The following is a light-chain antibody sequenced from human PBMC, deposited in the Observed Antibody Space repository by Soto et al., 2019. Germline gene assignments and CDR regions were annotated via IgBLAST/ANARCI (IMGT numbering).Light chain of an antibody. CDR2: AAS. Sequence: DIQLTQSPSFLSASVGDRVTITCRASQGISSYLAWYQQKPGKAPKLLIYAASTLQSGVPSRFSGSGSGTEFTHTISSLQPEDFATYYGQQLNSYPPYTFGQGTKLESK. CDR1: QGISSY. J-gene: IGKJ2*01. CDR3: QQLNSYPPYT. V-gene: IGKV1-9*01.